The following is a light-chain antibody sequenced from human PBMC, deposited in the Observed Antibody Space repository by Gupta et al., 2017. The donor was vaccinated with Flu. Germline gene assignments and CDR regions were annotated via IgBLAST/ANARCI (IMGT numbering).Light chain of an antibody. J-gene: IGLJ1*01. Sequence: SQGQTASITCSGDNLGDKYACWYQQKPGQSPVLVIYKDTKRPSGIPERFSGSNSGNTATLXIXGTQAMXEADYYCQAWESTTGVFGTGTKVTVL. V-gene: IGLV3-1*01. CDR2: KDT. CDR1: NLGDKY. CDR3: QAWESTTGV.